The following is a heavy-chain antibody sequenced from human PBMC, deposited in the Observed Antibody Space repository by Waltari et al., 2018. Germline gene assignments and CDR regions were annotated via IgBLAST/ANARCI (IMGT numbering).Heavy chain of an antibody. CDR2: IHYRGDT. Sequence: QVQLQESGPGLVKSSETLSLTCTVSGVPVSSYYWNWIRQAPGKGPEWIGYIHYRGDTKQNPSLKSRVTMSVDTSRNEFALRLRSATAADTAVYYCASWERDWRAFHIWGQGTLGTVSS. V-gene: IGHV4-59*08. CDR1: GVPVSSYY. CDR3: ASWERDWRAFHI. J-gene: IGHJ3*02. D-gene: IGHD3-16*01.